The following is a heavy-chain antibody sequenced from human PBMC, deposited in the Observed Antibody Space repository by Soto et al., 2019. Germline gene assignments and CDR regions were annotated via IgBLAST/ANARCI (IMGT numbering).Heavy chain of an antibody. D-gene: IGHD2-21*02. CDR1: GGTIRSYY. CDR2: IWHSRST. J-gene: IGHJ4*01. CDR3: ARVSPPYCCGGDCLAFDF. V-gene: IGHV4-59*01. Sequence: PSETLSLTCTASGGTIRSYYWTWIRQPPGKGLEWIGYIWHSRSTSYNPSLQSRVAMSADTSKSQVSLELSSVTAADTAVYYCARVSPPYCCGGDCLAFDFWGQGTLVTVSS.